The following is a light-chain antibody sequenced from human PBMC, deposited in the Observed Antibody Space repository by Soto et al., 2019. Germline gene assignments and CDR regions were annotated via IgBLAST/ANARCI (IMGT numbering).Light chain of an antibody. V-gene: IGKV3-20*01. Sequence: EIVLTQFPGTLSLSPGERATLSCRASQSVSSNYLAWYQQRPGQPPNLLIFGASNRAPGIPDRFSGSGSGTDFTLTLSRLEPEDCAVYYCQQYGSSIKTFGQGTKVEMK. J-gene: IGKJ1*01. CDR3: QQYGSSIKT. CDR2: GAS. CDR1: QSVSSNY.